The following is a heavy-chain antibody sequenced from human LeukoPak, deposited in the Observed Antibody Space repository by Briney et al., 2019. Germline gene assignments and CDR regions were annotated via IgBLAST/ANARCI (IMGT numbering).Heavy chain of an antibody. Sequence: SETLSLTCTVSGASLSDYYWSWIRQPPGKGLEWIGYIYHSGSTNYNPSLKSRVTISVDTSKNQFSLKLNSVTAADPAIYYCARDLHRVDSGDYRATHYYYMDVWGKGTTVTVSS. CDR1: GASLSDYY. J-gene: IGHJ6*03. CDR2: IYHSGST. V-gene: IGHV4-59*01. D-gene: IGHD3-3*01. CDR3: ARDLHRVDSGDYRATHYYYMDV.